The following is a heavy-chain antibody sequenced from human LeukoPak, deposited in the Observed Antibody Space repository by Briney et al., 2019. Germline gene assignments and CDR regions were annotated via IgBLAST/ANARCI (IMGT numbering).Heavy chain of an antibody. J-gene: IGHJ4*02. CDR1: GFTFSSYG. CDR2: IRYDGSNK. CDR3: AKAMGPDFDY. V-gene: IGHV3-30*02. Sequence: GGSLRLPCAASGFTFSSYGMHWVRQAPGKGLEWVAFIRYDGSNKYYADSVKGRFTISRDNSKNTLYLQMNSLRAEDTAVYYCAKAMGPDFDYWGQGTLVTVSS. D-gene: IGHD1-26*01.